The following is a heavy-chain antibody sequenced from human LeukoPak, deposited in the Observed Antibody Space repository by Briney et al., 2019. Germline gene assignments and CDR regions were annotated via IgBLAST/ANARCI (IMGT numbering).Heavy chain of an antibody. D-gene: IGHD3-9*01. CDR2: INSDGSTT. CDR1: GFTFSSYW. J-gene: IGHJ4*02. V-gene: IGHV3-74*01. CDR3: ARDLTGSIDY. Sequence: GGSLRLSCAASGFTFSSYWMNWVRQAPGKGLVWVSLINSDGSTTRDADSVKGRFTISGDNAKNTLYLQMNSLRAEDTAVYYCARDLTGSIDYWGQGTLVTVSS.